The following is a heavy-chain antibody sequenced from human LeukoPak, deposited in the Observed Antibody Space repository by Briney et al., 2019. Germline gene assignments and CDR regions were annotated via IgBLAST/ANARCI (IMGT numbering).Heavy chain of an antibody. CDR3: ARADTMIVVQGEGVDVVDY. V-gene: IGHV1-18*01. J-gene: IGHJ4*02. CDR2: ISAYKGNT. D-gene: IGHD3-22*01. CDR1: GYTFTCYG. Sequence: ASVTVSCKASGYTFTCYGISWVRQAPGQGLAWMGLISAYKGNTNYPQKLQGRVTMTTDTSTSTAYMELRSLRSDDTAVYYCARADTMIVVQGEGVDVVDYWGQGTLVTVSS.